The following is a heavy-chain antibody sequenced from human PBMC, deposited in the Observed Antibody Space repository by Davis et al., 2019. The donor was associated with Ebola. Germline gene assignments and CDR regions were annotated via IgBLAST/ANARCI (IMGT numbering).Heavy chain of an antibody. Sequence: ASVKVSCKASGYTFTGYYMHWVRQAPGQGLEWMGIINPSGGSTSYAQKFQGRVTITADESTSTAYMELSSLRSEDTAVYYCARGSGPAYYYYGMDVWGQGTTVTVSS. J-gene: IGHJ6*02. CDR3: ARGSGPAYYYYGMDV. D-gene: IGHD6-25*01. CDR1: GYTFTGYY. CDR2: INPSGGST. V-gene: IGHV1-46*01.